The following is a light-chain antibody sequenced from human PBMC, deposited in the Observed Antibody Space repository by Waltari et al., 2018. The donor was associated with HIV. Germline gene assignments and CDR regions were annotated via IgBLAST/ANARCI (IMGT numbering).Light chain of an antibody. J-gene: IGLJ3*02. V-gene: IGLV1-44*01. CDR1: GPRLDIHT. Sequence: QSVLTKPPSASGTPGRRVTISCSGRGPRLDIHTVNWYQQRPGTAPKPLIHNNNQRPSGVPDRFSGSKSGTSASLAISGLQSEDEADYFCAAWDDRLSVVFGGGTKLTVL. CDR3: AAWDDRLSVV. CDR2: NNN.